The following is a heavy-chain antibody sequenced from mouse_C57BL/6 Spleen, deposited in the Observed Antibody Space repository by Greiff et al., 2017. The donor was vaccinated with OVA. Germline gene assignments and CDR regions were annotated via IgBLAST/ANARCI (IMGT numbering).Heavy chain of an antibody. J-gene: IGHJ4*01. CDR2: IYPGDGDT. Sequence: VQLQQSGPELVKPGASVKISCKASGYAFSSSWMNWVKQRPGTGLEWIGRIYPGDGDTNYNGKFKGKATLTADKSSSTAYMQLSSLTSEDSAVYFCARDDSYAMDYWGQGTSVTVSS. V-gene: IGHV1-82*01. CDR3: ARDDSYAMDY. CDR1: GYAFSSSW. D-gene: IGHD2-4*01.